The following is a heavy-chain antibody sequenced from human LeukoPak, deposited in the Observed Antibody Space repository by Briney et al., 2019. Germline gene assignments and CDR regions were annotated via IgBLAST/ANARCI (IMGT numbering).Heavy chain of an antibody. CDR3: AREVGARFGELLYGAFDI. Sequence: GASVKVSCKASGGTFSSYAISWVRQAPGQGLEWTGRIIPIFGTANYAQKFQGRVTTTTDESTSTAYMELSSLRSEDTAVYYCAREVGARFGELLYGAFDIWGQGTMATVSS. V-gene: IGHV1-69*05. D-gene: IGHD3-10*01. J-gene: IGHJ3*02. CDR1: GGTFSSYA. CDR2: IIPIFGTA.